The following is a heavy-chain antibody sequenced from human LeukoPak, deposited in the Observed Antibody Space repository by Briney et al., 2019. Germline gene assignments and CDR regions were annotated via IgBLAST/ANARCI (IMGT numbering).Heavy chain of an antibody. CDR3: ARQDHSDHGDPNWFDP. CDR1: GGSVTSTNW. Sequence: SETLSLTCDVSGGSVTSTNWWTWFRQPPGKGLEWIGEVHLDGRTNYNPSLKSRLVMSADLPENHISLKLTSVTAADTAMYFCARQDHSDHGDPNWFDPWGQGTLVTVSS. J-gene: IGHJ5*02. CDR2: VHLDGRT. V-gene: IGHV4-4*02. D-gene: IGHD4/OR15-4a*01.